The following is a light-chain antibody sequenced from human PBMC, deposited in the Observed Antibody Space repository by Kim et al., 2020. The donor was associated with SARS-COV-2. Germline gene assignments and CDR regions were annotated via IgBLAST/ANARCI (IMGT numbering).Light chain of an antibody. CDR2: DTS. Sequence: AIQLTQSPSSLSASVGDRVTITCRASQGISSALAWYQQKPGKPPNLLIFDTSTLKSGVPSRFSGSGSGTDFTLTISSLQPEDFATYYCHQFYSFPITFGHGTRLEIK. CDR3: HQFYSFPIT. J-gene: IGKJ5*01. CDR1: QGISSA. V-gene: IGKV1-13*02.